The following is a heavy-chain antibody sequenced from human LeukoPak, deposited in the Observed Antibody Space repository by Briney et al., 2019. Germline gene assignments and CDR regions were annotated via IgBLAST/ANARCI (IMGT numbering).Heavy chain of an antibody. V-gene: IGHV1-46*01. CDR2: INPSGGST. CDR1: GYTFTCYY. Sequence: ALVKVSCKASGYTFTCYYMHWVRQAPGQGLEWMGIINPSGGSTSYAQKFQGRVTMTRDTSTSTVYMELSSLRSEDTAVYYCARTYYYDSSGYPFDYWGQGTLVTVSS. CDR3: ARTYYYDSSGYPFDY. D-gene: IGHD3-22*01. J-gene: IGHJ4*02.